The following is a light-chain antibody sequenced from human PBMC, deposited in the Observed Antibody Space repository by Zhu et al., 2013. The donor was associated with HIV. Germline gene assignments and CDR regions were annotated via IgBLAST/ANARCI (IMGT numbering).Light chain of an antibody. CDR2: GSS. CDR3: QQYGGSPRT. Sequence: EVVLTQSPGALSLSPGERATLSCRASQSVNADYIAWYQQKPGQSPRLLIYGSSIRATGIADRFSGSGYETDFTLTITRLEPEDFAVYYCQQYGGSPRTFGQGTNLEIK. CDR1: QSVNADY. V-gene: IGKV3-20*01. J-gene: IGKJ2*02.